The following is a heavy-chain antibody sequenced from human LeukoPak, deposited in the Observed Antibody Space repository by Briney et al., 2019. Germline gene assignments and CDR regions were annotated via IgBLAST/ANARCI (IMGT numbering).Heavy chain of an antibody. CDR3: ARGKYSSSWYWYMDV. D-gene: IGHD6-13*01. J-gene: IGHJ6*03. CDR2: IYTSGST. V-gene: IGHV4-61*02. Sequence: PSETLSLTCTVSGGSISSGSYYWSWIRQPAGKGLEWIGRIYTSGSTNYNPSLKSRVTISVDTSKNQFSLKLSSVTAADTAVYYCARGKYSSSWYWYMDVWGKGTTVTVSS. CDR1: GGSISSGSYY.